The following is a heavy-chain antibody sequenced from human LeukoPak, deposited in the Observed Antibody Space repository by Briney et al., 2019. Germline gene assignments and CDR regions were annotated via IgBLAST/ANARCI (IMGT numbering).Heavy chain of an antibody. CDR2: IYYSGST. CDR3: ARHVGYCSGGTCYSTWYFDI. J-gene: IGHJ2*01. CDR1: GGSISSSSFY. Sequence: SETLSLTCTVSGGSISSSSFYWGWIRQPPGKGLEWIGSIYYSGSTYYNPSLKSRVTISVDASKNQFSLKLNSVTAADTAMYYCARHVGYCSGGTCYSTWYFDIWGRGTLVTVSS. D-gene: IGHD2-15*01. V-gene: IGHV4-39*01.